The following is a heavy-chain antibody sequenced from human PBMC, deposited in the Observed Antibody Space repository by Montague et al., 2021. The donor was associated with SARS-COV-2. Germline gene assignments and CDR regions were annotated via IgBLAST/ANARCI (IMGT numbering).Heavy chain of an antibody. D-gene: IGHD1-26*01. V-gene: IGHV3-23*01. CDR2: ISGAGFTT. Sequence: SLRLSCAASGFTFITYAMSWVRQAPGKCLEWVSGISGAGFTTNYADSVKGRFTISRDNPKNTLFLQMDSLRPEDTAIYYCAKDLGFSGTYGPHYGGQRILVTVSS. CDR3: AKDLGFSGTYGPHY. CDR1: GFTFITYA. J-gene: IGHJ4*02.